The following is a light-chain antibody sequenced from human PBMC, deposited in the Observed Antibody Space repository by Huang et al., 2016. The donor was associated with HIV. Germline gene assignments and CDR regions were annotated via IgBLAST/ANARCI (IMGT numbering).Light chain of an antibody. Sequence: DIQMTQSPSSLSASIGDRVTITCRASQIITNYLNWYQQRPGKAPKLLIYGASTLQRGVPSRVGGSGSGTDFTLTISSLQPEDFATYYCQQSYNSPITFGPGTRVDVK. CDR2: GAS. CDR1: QIITNY. CDR3: QQSYNSPIT. V-gene: IGKV1-39*01. J-gene: IGKJ3*01.